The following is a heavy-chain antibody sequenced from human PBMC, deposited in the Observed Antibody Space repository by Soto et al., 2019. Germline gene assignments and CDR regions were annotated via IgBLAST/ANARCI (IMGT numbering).Heavy chain of an antibody. V-gene: IGHV4-4*07. D-gene: IGHD1-1*01. J-gene: IGHJ5*02. Sequence: SETLSLTCTVSGASISGYYWSWIRKSAGKGLEWIGRIYATGTTDYNPSLKSRVMMSVDTSKKQFSLRLRSVTAADTAVYYCVRDGTKTLRDWFDPWGQGISVTAPQ. CDR3: VRDGTKTLRDWFDP. CDR2: IYATGTT. CDR1: GASISGYY.